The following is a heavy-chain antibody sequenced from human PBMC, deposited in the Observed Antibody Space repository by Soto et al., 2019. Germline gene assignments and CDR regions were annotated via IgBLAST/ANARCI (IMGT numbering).Heavy chain of an antibody. V-gene: IGHV3-23*01. CDR2: ISGSGRST. D-gene: IGHD6-13*01. Sequence: PGGSLRLSCAASGFTFSSYAMSWVRQAPGKGLEWVSVISGSGRSTYYADSVKGRFTISRDDSNNTLFLQMNTLRAEDTAIYYCAKSHFPRAASRQPHFDHWGQGALVTVSS. J-gene: IGHJ4*02. CDR3: AKSHFPRAASRQPHFDH. CDR1: GFTFSSYA.